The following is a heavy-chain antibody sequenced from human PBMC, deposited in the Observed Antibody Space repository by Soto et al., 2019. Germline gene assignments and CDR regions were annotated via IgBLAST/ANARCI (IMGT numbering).Heavy chain of an antibody. J-gene: IGHJ4*02. CDR1: GYSFPSYW. CDR2: IDPSDSDT. Sequence: EVQLVQSGAEVKKPGESLRISCTGSGYSFPSYWIRWVRQMPGKGLEWMGRIDPSDSDTNYSPSFQGHVTISADKSISTAYLQWSSLKASDTAMYYCARQGSNYVDYWGQGTLVTVSS. V-gene: IGHV5-10-1*01. D-gene: IGHD4-4*01. CDR3: ARQGSNYVDY.